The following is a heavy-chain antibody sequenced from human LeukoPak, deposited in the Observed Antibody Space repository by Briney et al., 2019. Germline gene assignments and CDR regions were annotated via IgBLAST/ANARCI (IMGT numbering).Heavy chain of an antibody. CDR2: ISATSSDI. CDR3: AKGLFSAFDKYLDS. D-gene: IGHD5-12*01. V-gene: IGHV3-21*04. Sequence: GGSLRLSCAASGFDFESYTMTWVRQAPGKGLEWVSLISATSSDINYAESVRGRFTITRDNAKNSLFLQMDRLRVEGTAIYYCAKGLFSAFDKYLDSWGQGTLVTVSS. J-gene: IGHJ4*02. CDR1: GFDFESYT.